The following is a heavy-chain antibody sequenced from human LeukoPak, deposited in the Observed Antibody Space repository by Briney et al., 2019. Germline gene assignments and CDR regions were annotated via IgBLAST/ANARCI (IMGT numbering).Heavy chain of an antibody. J-gene: IGHJ4*02. Sequence: GASVKVSCKASGYTFTSYYMHWVRQAPGQGLEWMGGIIPIFGTANYAQKFQGRVTITADESTSTAYMELSSLRSEDTAVYYCARGRDGYILGDYFDYWGQGTLVTVSS. D-gene: IGHD5-24*01. CDR2: IIPIFGTA. CDR1: GYTFTSYY. CDR3: ARGRDGYILGDYFDY. V-gene: IGHV1-69*13.